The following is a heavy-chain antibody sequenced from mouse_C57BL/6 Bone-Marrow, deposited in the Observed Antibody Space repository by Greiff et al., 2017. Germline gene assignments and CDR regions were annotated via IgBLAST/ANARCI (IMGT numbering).Heavy chain of an antibody. CDR3: AREDMITTRDYYAMDY. Sequence: EVKLVESGGGLVQPGGSLKLSCAASGFTFSDYYMYWVRQTPEKRLEWVAYISNGGGSTYYPDTVKGRFTISRDNAKNTLYLQRSRLKSEDTAMYYCAREDMITTRDYYAMDYWGQGTSVTVSS. J-gene: IGHJ4*01. V-gene: IGHV5-12*01. CDR2: ISNGGGST. D-gene: IGHD2-4*01. CDR1: GFTFSDYY.